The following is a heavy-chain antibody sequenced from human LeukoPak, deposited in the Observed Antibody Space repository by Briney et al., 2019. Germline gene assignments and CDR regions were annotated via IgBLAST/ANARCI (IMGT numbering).Heavy chain of an antibody. J-gene: IGHJ4*02. CDR2: ISGSGGST. CDR1: GFTFSSYA. V-gene: IGHV3-23*01. D-gene: IGHD6-19*01. Sequence: GGSLRLSCAASGFTFSSYAMSWVRQAPGKGLEWVSAISGSGGSTYYADSVKGRFTISRDNSKNTLYLQMNSLRAEDTAVYYCAKAPYSSGWSDYFDYWGQGTLVTVSS. CDR3: AKAPYSSGWSDYFDY.